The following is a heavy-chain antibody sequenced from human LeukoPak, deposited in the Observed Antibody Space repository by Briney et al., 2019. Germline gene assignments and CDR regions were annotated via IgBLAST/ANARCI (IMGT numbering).Heavy chain of an antibody. CDR3: ARDCSYYYDSSGSFDY. V-gene: IGHV3-20*04. CDR2: INWNGGST. CDR1: GFTFDDYG. J-gene: IGHJ4*02. D-gene: IGHD3-22*01. Sequence: GGSLRLSCAASGFTFDDYGMSWVRQAPGKGLEWVSGINWNGGSTGYADSVKGRFTISRDNAKNSLYLQMNSLRAEDTALYYCARDCSYYYDSSGSFDYWGQGTLVTVSS.